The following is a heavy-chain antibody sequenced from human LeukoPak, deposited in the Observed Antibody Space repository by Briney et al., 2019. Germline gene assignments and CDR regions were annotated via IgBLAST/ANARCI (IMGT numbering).Heavy chain of an antibody. V-gene: IGHV3-7*01. CDR3: ARDGSITMIVVVTEGYFDY. CDR1: GFTFSSYW. J-gene: IGHJ4*02. Sequence: PGGSLRLSCAASGFTFSSYWMSWVRQAPGKGLEWVANIKQDGSEKYYVDSVKGRFTISRDNAKNSLYLQMNSLRAEDTAVYYCARDGSITMIVVVTEGYFDYWGQGTLVTASS. D-gene: IGHD3-22*01. CDR2: IKQDGSEK.